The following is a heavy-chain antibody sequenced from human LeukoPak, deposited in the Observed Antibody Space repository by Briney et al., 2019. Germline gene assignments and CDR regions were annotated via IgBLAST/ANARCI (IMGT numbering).Heavy chain of an antibody. CDR3: ARSPLYDFWSGYFDF. D-gene: IGHD3-3*01. CDR2: ISWNSGSI. V-gene: IGHV3-9*03. Sequence: PGRSLRLSCAASGFIFDDYAMHWVRQAPGKGLEWVSGISWNSGSIGYADSVKGRFTISRDNAKNSLYLQMNSLRAEDMALYYCARSPLYDFWSGYFDFWGQGTRVTVSS. J-gene: IGHJ4*02. CDR1: GFIFDDYA.